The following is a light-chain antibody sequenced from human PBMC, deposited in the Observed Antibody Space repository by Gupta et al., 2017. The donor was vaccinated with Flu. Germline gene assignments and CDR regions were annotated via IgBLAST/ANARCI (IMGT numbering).Light chain of an antibody. CDR3: QRYSSSPS. Sequence: PLSCRAQQSVGTNSVAWYQTKRGQAPRLLNYGSYRRATDITDSFSGSGSGTEFTITIRRLEAEDFEVYYCQRYSSSPSFGPGTKVDIK. J-gene: IGKJ3*01. CDR1: QSVGTNS. V-gene: IGKV3-20*01. CDR2: GSY.